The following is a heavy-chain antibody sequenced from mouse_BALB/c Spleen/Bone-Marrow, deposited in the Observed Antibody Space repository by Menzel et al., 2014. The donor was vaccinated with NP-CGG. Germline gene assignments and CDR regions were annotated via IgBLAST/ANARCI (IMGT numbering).Heavy chain of an antibody. CDR1: GYSFTSYW. D-gene: IGHD2-1*01. V-gene: IGHV1-5*01. J-gene: IGHJ2*01. Sequence: DVQLQESGTVLARPGASVKMSCKASGYSFTSYWMHWVKQRPGQGLEWIGAIYPGNSDTSYNQKFKGKAKLTAVTSATTAYMELSSLTNEDSAVYFCPRKVYYGNPLDYWGQGTTLTVSS. CDR3: PRKVYYGNPLDY. CDR2: IYPGNSDT.